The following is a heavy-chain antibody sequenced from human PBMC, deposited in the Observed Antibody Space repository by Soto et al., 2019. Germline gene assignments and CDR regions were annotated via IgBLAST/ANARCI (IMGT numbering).Heavy chain of an antibody. J-gene: IGHJ5*02. D-gene: IGHD3-10*01. CDR1: GFSLTTIGVG. Sequence: QITLKESGPTLVKPTQTLTLTCTFSGFSLTTIGVGVGWIRQPPGKALEWLALIYWDDDKPYSPSLKSRLTITKDTAKTSVVLTKTNMEPVDTATYYCAQRLRYYGSGAERGNWFDPWGQGTLVTVPS. V-gene: IGHV2-5*02. CDR3: AQRLRYYGSGAERGNWFDP. CDR2: IYWDDDK.